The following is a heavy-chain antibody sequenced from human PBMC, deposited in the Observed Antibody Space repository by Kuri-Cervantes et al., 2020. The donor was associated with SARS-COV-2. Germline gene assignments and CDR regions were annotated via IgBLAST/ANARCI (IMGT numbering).Heavy chain of an antibody. CDR3: ARARGVWFGELLYREYFDY. CDR1: GYTFTSYD. Sequence: ASVKVSCKASGYTFTSYDINWVRQATGQGPEWMGWMNPNSGNTGYAQKFQGRVTMTRNTSISTAYMELSSLRSEATAVYYCARARGVWFGELLYREYFDYWGQGTLVTVSS. V-gene: IGHV1-8*01. D-gene: IGHD3-10*01. J-gene: IGHJ4*02. CDR2: MNPNSGNT.